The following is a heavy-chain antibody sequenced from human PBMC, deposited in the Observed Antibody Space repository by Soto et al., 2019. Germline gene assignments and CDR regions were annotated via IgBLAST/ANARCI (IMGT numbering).Heavy chain of an antibody. J-gene: IGHJ4*02. V-gene: IGHV3-33*01. D-gene: IGHD1-26*01. CDR1: AVTFTGFC. CDR2: IRFDGSNT. Sequence: PGGSLRLSCAASAVTFTGFCMHWVRQAPGKGLEWVAVIRFDGSNTYYADSVKGRFTISRDNPKNMLYLQMNSLRAEDTAIYYCARDGVGTTTYFGYFDYWGLGTLVTV. CDR3: ARDGVGTTTYFGYFDY.